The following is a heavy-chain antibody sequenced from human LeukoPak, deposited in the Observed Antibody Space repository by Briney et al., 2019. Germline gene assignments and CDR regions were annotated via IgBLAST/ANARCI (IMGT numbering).Heavy chain of an antibody. J-gene: IGHJ4*02. CDR1: GYTFIGYY. Sequence: ASVKVSCKASGYTFIGYYMHWVRQAPGQGLEWMGWINPNNGGTKYAQSFQGRVTMTRDTSITTAYMELSSLESDDTAVYYCAREAQGTYRFLDWGQGTLVTVSS. CDR3: AREAQGTYRFLD. V-gene: IGHV1-2*02. CDR2: INPNNGGT. D-gene: IGHD1-1*01.